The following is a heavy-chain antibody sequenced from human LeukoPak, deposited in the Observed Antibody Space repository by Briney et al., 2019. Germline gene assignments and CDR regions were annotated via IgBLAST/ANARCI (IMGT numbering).Heavy chain of an antibody. CDR1: GYSISSGYY. V-gene: IGHV4-38-2*02. CDR3: ARASHDYGDYSHFDY. D-gene: IGHD4-17*01. CDR2: IYYSGST. Sequence: SETLSLTCTVSGYSISSGYYWGWIRQPPGKGLEWIGNIYYSGSTNYNPSLKSRVTISVDTSKNHFSLRLSSVTAADTAVYYCARASHDYGDYSHFDYWGQGTLVTVSS. J-gene: IGHJ4*02.